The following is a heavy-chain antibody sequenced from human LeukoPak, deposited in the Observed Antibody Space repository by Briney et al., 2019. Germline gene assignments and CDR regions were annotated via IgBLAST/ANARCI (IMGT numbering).Heavy chain of an antibody. V-gene: IGHV3-23*01. Sequence: PGGSLRLSCAASELAFSSYTMGWVRQAPGKGLEWVSAITGSGGSTYYADSVKGRFTISRDSSKNTLYLQMSSLRAEDTAVYYCAKKTSYCGGDCYPYYFDHWGQGTLVTVSS. D-gene: IGHD2-21*02. CDR3: AKKTSYCGGDCYPYYFDH. CDR2: ITGSGGST. CDR1: ELAFSSYT. J-gene: IGHJ4*02.